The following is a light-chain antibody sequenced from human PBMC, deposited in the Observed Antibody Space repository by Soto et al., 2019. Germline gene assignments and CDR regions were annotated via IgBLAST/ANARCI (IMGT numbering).Light chain of an antibody. CDR3: QQYGGSPPLT. CDR1: QTVSSIY. V-gene: IGKV3-20*01. J-gene: IGKJ4*01. Sequence: IVLTQSPGTLSLSPGERATLSCRASQTVSSIYLAWYQQKPGQAPRLLIHGASSRATGIPDRFSGSGSGTDFTLTISRLEPEDFALYYCQQYGGSPPLTFGGGTKVEIK. CDR2: GAS.